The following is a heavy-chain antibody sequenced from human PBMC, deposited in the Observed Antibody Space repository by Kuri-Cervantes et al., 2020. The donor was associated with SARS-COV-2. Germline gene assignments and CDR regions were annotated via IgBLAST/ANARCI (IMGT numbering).Heavy chain of an antibody. Sequence: GESLRLSCKGSGHSFTRYLISWVRQMPGKGLEWMVRIDASDSYINYSPSFQGHVTISVDKSISTAYLQWSSLKASDTAMYYCATMADCSSASCYIDQTGLDVWGQGTTVTVSS. D-gene: IGHD2-2*02. CDR1: GHSFTRYL. J-gene: IGHJ6*02. CDR2: IDASDSYI. V-gene: IGHV5-10-1*01. CDR3: ATMADCSSASCYIDQTGLDV.